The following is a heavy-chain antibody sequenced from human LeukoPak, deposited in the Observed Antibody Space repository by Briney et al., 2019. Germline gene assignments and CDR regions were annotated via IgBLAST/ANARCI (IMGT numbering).Heavy chain of an antibody. V-gene: IGHV3-15*01. J-gene: IGHJ4*02. CDR1: GFTFSNAW. CDR2: IKKKSDGGTT. CDR3: TQEQLVFDY. Sequence: GRSLRLSCAASGFTFSNAWMSWVRQAPGKGLEWVGHIKKKSDGGTTDYAAPVKGRFTISRDDSKNMLYLQMNSLKTEDTAVYYCTQEQLVFDYWGQGTLVTVSS. D-gene: IGHD6-6*01.